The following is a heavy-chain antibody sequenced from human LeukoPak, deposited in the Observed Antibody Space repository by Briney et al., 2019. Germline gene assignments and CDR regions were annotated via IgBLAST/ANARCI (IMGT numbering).Heavy chain of an antibody. CDR1: GGTFSSYA. CDR2: IIPIFGTA. CDR3: ARGPIVVVPAASYLFDP. Sequence: SVKVSCKASGGTFSSYALSWVRQPPGQGLEWMGGIIPIFGTANYAQNFQGRVTITTAESTSTAYMQLSSLRSEDTAVYYCARGPIVVVPAASYLFDPWGQGTLVTVSS. D-gene: IGHD2-2*01. J-gene: IGHJ5*02. V-gene: IGHV1-69*05.